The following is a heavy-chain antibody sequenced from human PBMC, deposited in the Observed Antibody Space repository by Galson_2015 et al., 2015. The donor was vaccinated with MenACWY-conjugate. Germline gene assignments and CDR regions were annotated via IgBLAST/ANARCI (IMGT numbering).Heavy chain of an antibody. J-gene: IGHJ4*02. V-gene: IGHV3-30*18. CDR1: GFTFSHNA. CDR2: ISNDGRKT. Sequence: SLRLSCAASGFTFSHNAMHWVRQAPGKGLEWVAVISNDGRKTFYADSVKGRFTISRDRSNNTLNLQMDSLRADDTAVYYCAKDAANPLSFQANFFDYWGQGSRVTVSS. D-gene: IGHD1-14*01. CDR3: AKDAANPLSFQANFFDY.